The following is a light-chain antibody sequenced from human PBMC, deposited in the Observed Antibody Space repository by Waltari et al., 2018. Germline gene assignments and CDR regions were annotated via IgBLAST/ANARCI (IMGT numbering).Light chain of an antibody. V-gene: IGKV3-20*01. Sequence: DIVLTQSPGLLSLSPGERATLSCRASQSVSRTLAWYQQKPGQAPRLLIYGASTRATGIPDRFSGGGSGTDFSLTISRLEPEDFAVYYCQHYVRLPATFGQGTKVEIK. CDR1: QSVSRT. CDR3: QHYVRLPAT. CDR2: GAS. J-gene: IGKJ1*01.